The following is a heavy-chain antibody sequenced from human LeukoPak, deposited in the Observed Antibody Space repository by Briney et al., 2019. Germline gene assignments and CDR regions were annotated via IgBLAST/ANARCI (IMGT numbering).Heavy chain of an antibody. V-gene: IGHV3-30*18. CDR2: ISYDGFNK. J-gene: IGHJ4*02. D-gene: IGHD4-11*01. CDR3: AKVPNRLQSDDY. CDR1: GLTFSRYG. Sequence: GRSLRLSCAASGLTFSRYGMHWVRQAPGKGLEWVALISYDGFNKYYADSVKGRFTISRDNYKNTLSLQMNSLRTEDTAVYYCAKVPNRLQSDDYWGQGTLVTVSS.